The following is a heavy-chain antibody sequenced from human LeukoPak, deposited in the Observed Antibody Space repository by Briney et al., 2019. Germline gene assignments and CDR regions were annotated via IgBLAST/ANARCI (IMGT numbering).Heavy chain of an antibody. CDR2: ISYDGSNK. CDR3: ARDAGYYDSSGYSH. D-gene: IGHD3-22*01. Sequence: SLRLSCAASXFXXSSXGMHWVRQAPGKGXEWVAVISYDGSNKYYADSVKGRFTISRDDSKNTLYLQMNSLRAEDTAVYYCARDAGYYDSSGYSHWGQGTLVTVYS. J-gene: IGHJ4*02. CDR1: XFXXSSXG. V-gene: IGHV3-30*03.